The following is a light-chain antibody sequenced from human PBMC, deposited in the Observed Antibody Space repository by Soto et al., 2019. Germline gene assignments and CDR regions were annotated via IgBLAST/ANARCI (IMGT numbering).Light chain of an antibody. CDR2: EVS. CDR1: SSDVGGYNY. Sequence: QSALTQPASVSGSPGQSIAISCTGTSSDVGGYNYVSWYQQHPGKAPKLIIHEVSNRPSGLSDRFSGSKSGNTASLTISGLQADDEAHYYSSSHTSYNTRVFGTGTKLTVL. CDR3: SSHTSYNTRV. J-gene: IGLJ1*01. V-gene: IGLV2-14*01.